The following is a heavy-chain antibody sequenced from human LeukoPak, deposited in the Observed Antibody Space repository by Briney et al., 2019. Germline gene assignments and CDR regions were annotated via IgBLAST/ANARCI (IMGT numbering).Heavy chain of an antibody. Sequence: GGSLRLSCAASGFTVSSNYMSWVRQAPGKGLEWVSVIYSGGSTYYADSVKGRFTISRDNSRNTLYLQMNSLRAEDTAVYYCARDLDSSLRDWSQGTLVTVSS. J-gene: IGHJ4*02. CDR2: IYSGGST. D-gene: IGHD6-19*01. CDR3: ARDLDSSLRD. CDR1: GFTVSSNY. V-gene: IGHV3-66*01.